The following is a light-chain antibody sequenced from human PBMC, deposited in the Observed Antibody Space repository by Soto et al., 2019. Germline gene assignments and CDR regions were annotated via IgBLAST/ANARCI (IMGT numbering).Light chain of an antibody. CDR1: QSVSSSY. V-gene: IGKV3-20*01. CDR3: QQYGSSPWT. CDR2: GAS. Sequence: PRERVTLSCKASQSVSSSYLTWYQQKPGQAPRLLIYGASSRATGIPDRFSGSGSGADFTLTISSLEPGDFAVYYCQQYGSSPWTFGQGTKVDIK. J-gene: IGKJ1*01.